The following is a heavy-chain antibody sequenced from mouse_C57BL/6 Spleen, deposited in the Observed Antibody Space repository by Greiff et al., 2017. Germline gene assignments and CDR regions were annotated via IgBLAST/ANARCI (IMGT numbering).Heavy chain of an antibody. CDR2: INYDGSST. CDR1: GFTFSDYY. D-gene: IGHD2-2*01. Sequence: EVKLMASEGGLVQPGSSMKLSCTASGFTFSDYYMAWVRQVPEKGLEWVANINYDGSSTYYLDSLKSRFIISRDNAKNILYLQMSSLKSEDTATYYCARDGYYRYFDVWGTGTTVTVSS. V-gene: IGHV5-16*01. J-gene: IGHJ1*03. CDR3: ARDGYYRYFDV.